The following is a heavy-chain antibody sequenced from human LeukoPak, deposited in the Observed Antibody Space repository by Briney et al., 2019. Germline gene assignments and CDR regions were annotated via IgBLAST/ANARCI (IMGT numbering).Heavy chain of an antibody. J-gene: IGHJ4*02. CDR2: IYYSGST. Sequence: PSETLSLTCTVSGGSISSYYWSWIRQPPGKGLEWIGYIYYSGSTNYNPSLKSRVTISVDTSKNQFSLRLSSVIAADTAVYYCARGGLLRGLTGTHGTDNYAQFFFDYWGQGTLVTVSS. CDR3: ARGGLLRGLTGTHGTDNYAQFFFDY. D-gene: IGHD1-20*01. CDR1: GGSISSYY. V-gene: IGHV4-59*12.